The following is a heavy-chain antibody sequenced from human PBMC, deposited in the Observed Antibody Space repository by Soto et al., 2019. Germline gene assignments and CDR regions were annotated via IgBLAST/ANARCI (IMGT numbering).Heavy chain of an antibody. D-gene: IGHD3-22*01. J-gene: IGHJ4*02. Sequence: QVQLQESGPGLVKPSQTLSLTCTVSGGSISSGDYYWSWIRQPPGKGPEWIGYIYYSGSTYYNPSLKSRVTISVDTSKTQSSLKLSSVTAADTAVYYCARAFDTMTRYYFDYWGQGTLVTVSS. CDR2: IYYSGST. V-gene: IGHV4-30-4*01. CDR3: ARAFDTMTRYYFDY. CDR1: GGSISSGDYY.